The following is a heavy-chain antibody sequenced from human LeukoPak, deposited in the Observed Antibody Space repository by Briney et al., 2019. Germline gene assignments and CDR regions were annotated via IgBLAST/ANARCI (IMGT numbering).Heavy chain of an antibody. V-gene: IGHV1-24*01. CDR3: ATDNPIAAAALDAFDI. CDR1: GYTLTELS. CDR2: FDPEDGET. Sequence: GASVKVSCKVSGYTLTELSMHWVRQAPGKGLEWMGGFDPEDGETIYAQKFQGRVTMTEDTSTDTAYMELSSLRSEDTAVYYCATDNPIAAAALDAFDIWGQGTMVTVSS. D-gene: IGHD6-13*01. J-gene: IGHJ3*02.